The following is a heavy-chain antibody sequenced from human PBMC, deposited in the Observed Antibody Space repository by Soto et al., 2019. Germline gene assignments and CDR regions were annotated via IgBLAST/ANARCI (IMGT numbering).Heavy chain of an antibody. V-gene: IGHV4-59*01. Sequence: SETLSLTCTVSGGSISSYYWSWIRQPPGKGLEWIGYIYYSGSTNYNPSLKSRVTISVDTSKNQFSLKLSSVTAADTAVYYCARGGVAAAPYYFDYWGQGTLVTVSS. CDR2: IYYSGST. CDR3: ARGGVAAAPYYFDY. D-gene: IGHD6-13*01. CDR1: GGSISSYY. J-gene: IGHJ4*02.